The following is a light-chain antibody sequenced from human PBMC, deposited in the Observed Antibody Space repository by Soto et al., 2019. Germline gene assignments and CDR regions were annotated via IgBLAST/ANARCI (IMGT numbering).Light chain of an antibody. Sequence: QSALTQPASVSGSPGQSITISCTGTSSDVGGYNYVSWYQQHPGKAPKLMIYDVSNRPSGVSNRFSGSKSGNTASLTISWLQAEDEADYYCSSYTSSNTYVFGTGTKVTVL. V-gene: IGLV2-14*01. CDR1: SSDVGGYNY. CDR3: SSYTSSNTYV. CDR2: DVS. J-gene: IGLJ1*01.